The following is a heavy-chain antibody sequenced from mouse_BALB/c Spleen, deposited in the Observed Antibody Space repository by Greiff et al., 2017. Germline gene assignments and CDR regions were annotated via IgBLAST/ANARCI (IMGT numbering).Heavy chain of an antibody. D-gene: IGHD1-1*01. V-gene: IGHV1S81*02. CDR2: INPSNGRT. CDR3: ARVPPYYDGSQY. Sequence: VQLQQPGADLVTPGASVKLSCTASGYTFTSYWMHWVKQRPGQGLEWIGEINPSNGRTNYNEKFKSKATLTVDKSSSTAYMQLGSLTSEDSAVYYCARVPPYYDGSQYWGQGTLVTVSA. J-gene: IGHJ3*01. CDR1: GYTFTSYW.